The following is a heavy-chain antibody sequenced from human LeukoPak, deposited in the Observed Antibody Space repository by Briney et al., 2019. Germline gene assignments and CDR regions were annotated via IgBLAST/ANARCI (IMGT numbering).Heavy chain of an antibody. Sequence: GASVKVSCKASGYTFTSYDISWVRQAPGQGLEWMGWISAYNANTNYAQKLQVRVTMTTDTSTSTAYMELRSLTSDDTAVYYCARDKAVTTELTQYFQHWGQGTLVTVSS. CDR2: ISAYNANT. CDR1: GYTFTSYD. D-gene: IGHD4-11*01. CDR3: ARDKAVTTELTQYFQH. V-gene: IGHV1-18*01. J-gene: IGHJ1*01.